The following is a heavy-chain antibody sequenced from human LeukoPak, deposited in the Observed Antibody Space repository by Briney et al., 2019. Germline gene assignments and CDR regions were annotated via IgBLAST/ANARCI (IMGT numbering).Heavy chain of an antibody. CDR1: GFTFGDYA. V-gene: IGHV3-49*03. J-gene: IGHJ4*02. D-gene: IGHD3-22*01. CDR2: IRSKAYGGTT. CDR3: TRASYYYDSSGYYYSTPYFDY. Sequence: GGSLRLSCTASGFTFGDYAMSWFRQAPGKGLEWAGFIRSKAYGGTTEYAASVKGRFTISRDDSKSIAYLQMNSLKTEDTAVYYCTRASYYYDSSGYYYSTPYFDYWGQGTLVTVSS.